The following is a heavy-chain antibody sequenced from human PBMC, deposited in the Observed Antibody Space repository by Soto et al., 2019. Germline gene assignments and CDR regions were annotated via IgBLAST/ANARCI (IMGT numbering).Heavy chain of an antibody. CDR2: INAYNGNT. CDR1: GYTFTSYG. V-gene: IGHV1-18*01. CDR3: ARGLMTTVTYWYFDL. J-gene: IGHJ2*01. D-gene: IGHD4-17*01. Sequence: ASVKVSCKASGYTFTSYGISWVRQAPGQRLEWMGWINAYNGNTKYAQKFQGRVTITRDTSASTAYMELSSLRSEDTAVYYCARGLMTTVTYWYFDLWGRGTLVTVSS.